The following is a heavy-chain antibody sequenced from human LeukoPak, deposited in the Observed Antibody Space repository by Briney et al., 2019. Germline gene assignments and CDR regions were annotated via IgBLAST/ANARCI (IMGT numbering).Heavy chain of an antibody. CDR3: ARDSPGILEWLPQNPADY. D-gene: IGHD3-3*01. J-gene: IGHJ4*02. CDR2: INTNTGNP. V-gene: IGHV7-4-1*02. Sequence: ASVKVSCKASGYTFTSYAMNWVRQAPGQGLEWMGWINTNTGNPTYAPGFTGRFVFSLDTSVSTAYLQISSLKAEDTAVYYCARDSPGILEWLPQNPADYWGQGTLVTVSS. CDR1: GYTFTSYA.